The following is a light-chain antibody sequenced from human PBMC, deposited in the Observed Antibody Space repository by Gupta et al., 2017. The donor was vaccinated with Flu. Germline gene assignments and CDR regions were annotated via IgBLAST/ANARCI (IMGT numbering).Light chain of an antibody. Sequence: IVLTQSPATLSFSPGERATLSCRASQSVGIYLAWYQQKLGQAPRLLIYDASTRATGIPARFRGSGSGTDFTLTISSLEPEDFAIYYCQQRTTWPLSFGGGTKVEI. V-gene: IGKV3-11*01. CDR2: DAS. J-gene: IGKJ4*01. CDR1: QSVGIY. CDR3: QQRTTWPLS.